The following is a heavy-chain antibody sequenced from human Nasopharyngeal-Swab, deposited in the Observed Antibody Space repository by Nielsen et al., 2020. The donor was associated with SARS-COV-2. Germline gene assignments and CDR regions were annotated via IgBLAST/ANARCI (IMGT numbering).Heavy chain of an antibody. CDR1: GYTFTGYY. D-gene: IGHD1-14*01. CDR3: ARVVGGNDYYYMDV. V-gene: IGHV1-2*04. CDR2: INPYSGGT. Sequence: ASVQVSCKASGYTFTGYYMHWVRQAPGQGLEWMGWINPYSGGTNYAQKFQGWVTMTRDTSISTAYMELSRLRSDDTAVYYCARVVGGNDYYYMDVWGKGTTVTVSS. J-gene: IGHJ6*03.